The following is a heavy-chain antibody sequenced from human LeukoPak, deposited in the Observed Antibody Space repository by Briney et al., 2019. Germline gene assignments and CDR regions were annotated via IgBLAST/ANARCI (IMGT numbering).Heavy chain of an antibody. Sequence: PGGSLRLSCAPSGFTFSSYGMHWVRQAPGKGLEWVAVISYDGSNKYYADSVKGRFTISRDNSKNTLYLQMNSLRAEDTAVYYCAMVRGVIDWGQGTLVTVSS. D-gene: IGHD3-10*01. CDR1: GFTFSSYG. J-gene: IGHJ4*02. V-gene: IGHV3-30*03. CDR2: ISYDGSNK. CDR3: AMVRGVID.